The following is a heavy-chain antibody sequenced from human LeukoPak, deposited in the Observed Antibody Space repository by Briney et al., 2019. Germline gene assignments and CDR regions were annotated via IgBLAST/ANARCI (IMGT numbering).Heavy chain of an antibody. Sequence: GRSLRLSCAASGFNFSSYNMNWVRQAPGKGLEWVSSISSSSSYIYYADSVKGRFTISRDNAKNSLYLQMNSLRAEDTAVYYCARTLFFGVPLNCFDPWGQGTLVTVSS. CDR3: ARTLFFGVPLNCFDP. D-gene: IGHD3-3*01. CDR2: ISSSSSYI. J-gene: IGHJ5*02. V-gene: IGHV3-21*01. CDR1: GFNFSSYN.